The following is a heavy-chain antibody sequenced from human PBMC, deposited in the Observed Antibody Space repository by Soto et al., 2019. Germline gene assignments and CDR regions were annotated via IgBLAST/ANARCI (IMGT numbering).Heavy chain of an antibody. J-gene: IGHJ5*02. V-gene: IGHV4-31*03. CDR1: GGSINSGGYY. Sequence: SETLSLTCTVSGGSINSGGYYWNWIRQHPGKGLEWIGYIYYSGSTYYNPSLKSRVTISVDASKNQFSLKLSSVTAADTAVYYCGRSVFPWGQGTLVTVSS. CDR3: GRSVFP. CDR2: IYYSGST.